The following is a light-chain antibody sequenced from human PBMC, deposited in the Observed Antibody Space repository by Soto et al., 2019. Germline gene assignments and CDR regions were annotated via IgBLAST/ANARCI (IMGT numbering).Light chain of an antibody. CDR2: EVS. V-gene: IGLV2-14*01. Sequence: QSALTQPASVSGSPGQSITISCTGTSSDVGGYNYVSWYQQHPGKAPKLMIYEVSNRPSGVSNRFSGSKSGNTASLTISVLQAEDEADYYCSSYTSSSTLGFGGVTKLTVL. CDR3: SSYTSSSTLG. J-gene: IGLJ2*01. CDR1: SSDVGGYNY.